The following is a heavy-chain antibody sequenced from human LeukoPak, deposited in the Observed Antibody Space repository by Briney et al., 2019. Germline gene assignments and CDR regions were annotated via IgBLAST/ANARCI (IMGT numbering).Heavy chain of an antibody. CDR3: ARKALDYYDSSGYLDY. D-gene: IGHD3-22*01. CDR1: GFTFSSYW. CDR2: INSDGSRT. V-gene: IGHV3-74*01. Sequence: GGXLRPSCAASGFTFSSYWMHWVGQAQGKGVGWVSRINSDGSRTNYADSVKGGFTISRDKAKETLYMQMNSERAEDTAVYYCARKALDYYDSSGYLDYWGQGTLVTVSS. J-gene: IGHJ4*02.